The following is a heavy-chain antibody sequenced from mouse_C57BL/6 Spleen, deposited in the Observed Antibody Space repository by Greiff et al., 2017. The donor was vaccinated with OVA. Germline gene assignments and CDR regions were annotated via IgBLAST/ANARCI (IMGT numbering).Heavy chain of an antibody. CDR1: GFTFSSYA. CDR3: ARDVTAQATYFDY. J-gene: IGHJ2*01. CDR2: ISDGGSYT. V-gene: IGHV5-4*01. Sequence: EVKLEESGGGLVKPGGSLKLSCAASGFTFSSYAMSWVRQTPEKRLEWVATISDGGSYTYYPDNVKGRFTISRDNAKNNLYLQMSHLKSEDTAMYYCARDVTAQATYFDYWGQGTTLTVSS. D-gene: IGHD3-2*02.